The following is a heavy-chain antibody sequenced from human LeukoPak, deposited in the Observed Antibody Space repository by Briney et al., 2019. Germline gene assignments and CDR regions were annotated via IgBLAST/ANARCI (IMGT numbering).Heavy chain of an antibody. Sequence: GGSLRLSCAASGFTFSNYAMTWVRQAPGKGLEWVSAISGSGGSTYYADSVKGRFTISRDNSKNTLYLQMNSLRAEDTAVYYCARHVVRATLDPWGQGTLVTVSS. D-gene: IGHD1-26*01. J-gene: IGHJ5*02. CDR2: ISGSGGST. CDR3: ARHVVRATLDP. V-gene: IGHV3-23*01. CDR1: GFTFSNYA.